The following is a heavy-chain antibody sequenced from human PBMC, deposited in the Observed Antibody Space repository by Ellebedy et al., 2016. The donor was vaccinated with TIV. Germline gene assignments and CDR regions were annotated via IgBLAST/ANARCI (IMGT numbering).Heavy chain of an antibody. CDR3: ARGVTVATMTPWGV. Sequence: GESLKISCAASGFTFSSYWMHWVRQAPGKGLEWVSRINSDGSSTSYADSVKGRFTISRDNAKNTLYLQMNSLSAEDTAVYYCARGVTVATMTPWGVWGQGTLVTVSS. V-gene: IGHV3-74*01. J-gene: IGHJ4*02. D-gene: IGHD5-12*01. CDR1: GFTFSSYW. CDR2: INSDGSST.